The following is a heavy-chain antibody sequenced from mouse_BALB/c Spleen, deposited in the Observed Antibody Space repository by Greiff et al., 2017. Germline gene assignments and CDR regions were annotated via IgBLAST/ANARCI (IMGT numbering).Heavy chain of an antibody. CDR3: AREGAITTVVVPGFAY. D-gene: IGHD1-1*01. CDR2: IYPGDGDT. Sequence: VKLVESGAELARPGASVKLSCKASGYTFTSYWMQWVKQRPGQGLEWIGAIYPGDGDTRYTQKFKGKATLTADKSSSTAYMQLSSLASEDSAVYYCAREGAITTVVVPGFAYWGQGTLVTVSA. V-gene: IGHV1-87*01. CDR1: GYTFTSYW. J-gene: IGHJ3*01.